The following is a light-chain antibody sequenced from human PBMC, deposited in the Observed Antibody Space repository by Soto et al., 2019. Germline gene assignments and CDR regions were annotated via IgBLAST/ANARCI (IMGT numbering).Light chain of an antibody. Sequence: DIQVTQSPSSVSASVGDRVTITFRASQDISNYLAWYQQTPGKVPKLLIYTASTLQSGVPSRFSGSGSGTDFTLTISSLQPEDVATYYCQKYNSALTFGQGTRLEIK. CDR2: TAS. V-gene: IGKV1-27*01. CDR1: QDISNY. J-gene: IGKJ5*01. CDR3: QKYNSALT.